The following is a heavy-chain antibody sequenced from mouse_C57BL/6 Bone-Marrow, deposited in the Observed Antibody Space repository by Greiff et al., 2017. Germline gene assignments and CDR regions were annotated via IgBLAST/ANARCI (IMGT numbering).Heavy chain of an antibody. CDR3: CRDYDPYWYFDV. D-gene: IGHD2-4*01. CDR2: IRRKSNNSAN. Sequence: EVQLVESGGGLVQPKGSLKLSCAASGFSFNTYAMNWVRQAPGKGLEWVARIRRKSNNSANYYADSVKDRFTISRDESETMLYLQMNNLKTEETAMYYCCRDYDPYWYFDVWGTGTTVTVSS. CDR1: GFSFNTYA. J-gene: IGHJ1*03. V-gene: IGHV10-1*01.